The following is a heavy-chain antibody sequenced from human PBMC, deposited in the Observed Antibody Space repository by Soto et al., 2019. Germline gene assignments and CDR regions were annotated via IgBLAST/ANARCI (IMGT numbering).Heavy chain of an antibody. V-gene: IGHV3-9*01. CDR1: GFTFDDYA. D-gene: IGHD3-22*01. Sequence: GGSLRLSCAASGFTFDDYAMHWVRQAPGKGLEWVSGISWNSGSIGYADSVKGRFTISRDNAKNSLYLQMNSLRAEDTALYYCANAGAPDYYASSSYPFDYWGQGTLVGASS. J-gene: IGHJ4*02. CDR3: ANAGAPDYYASSSYPFDY. CDR2: ISWNSGSI.